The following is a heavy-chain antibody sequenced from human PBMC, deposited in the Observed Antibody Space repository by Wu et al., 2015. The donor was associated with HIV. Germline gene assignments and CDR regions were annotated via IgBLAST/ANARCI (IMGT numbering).Heavy chain of an antibody. CDR3: ARGGRYCGGDCYSAADY. CDR2: MNPNSGNI. J-gene: IGHJ4*02. CDR1: IRPSPSFD. V-gene: IGHV1-8*01. Sequence: QVQLVAVWGWRREDAWGLSEGLVQGFWIRPSPSFDIHWVRQATGQGLEWMGWMNPNSGNIVYTQKFLGRVTITRNTSINTAYMELGSLKSEDTAVYYCARGGRYCGGDCYSAADYWGQGTLVTVSS. D-gene: IGHD2-21*01.